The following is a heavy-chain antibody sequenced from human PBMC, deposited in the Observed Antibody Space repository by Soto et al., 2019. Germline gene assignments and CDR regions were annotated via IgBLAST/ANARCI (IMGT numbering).Heavy chain of an antibody. CDR2: IYHSGST. CDR1: SGSISSSNW. V-gene: IGHV4-4*02. J-gene: IGHJ3*02. CDR3: GLRGPGEEDALDI. D-gene: IGHD3-10*01. Sequence: QVQLQESGPGLVKPSGTLSLTCAVSSGSISSSNWWSWLRQPPGKGLEWIGEIYHSGSTNYNPSLKSRVTISVDKSKNQFSLKLSSVTAADTAVYYCGLRGPGEEDALDIWGQGTMVTVSS.